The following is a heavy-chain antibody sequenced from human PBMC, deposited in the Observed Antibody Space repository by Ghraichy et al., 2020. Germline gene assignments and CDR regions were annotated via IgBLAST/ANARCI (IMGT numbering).Heavy chain of an antibody. D-gene: IGHD3-9*01. J-gene: IGHJ6*02. CDR3: ASTVYRDILTGYYYYGMDV. CDR1: GGSISSYY. V-gene: IGHV4-4*09. CDR2: IYTSGST. Sequence: SQTLSLTCTVSGGSISSYYWSWIRQPPGKGLEWIGYIYTSGSTNYNPSLKSRVTISVDTSKNQFSLKLSSVTAADTAVYYCASTVYRDILTGYYYYGMDVWGQGTTVTVSS.